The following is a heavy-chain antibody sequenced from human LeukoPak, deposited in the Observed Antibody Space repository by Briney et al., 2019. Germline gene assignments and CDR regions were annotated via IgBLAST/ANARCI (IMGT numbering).Heavy chain of an antibody. J-gene: IGHJ3*02. CDR2: IYYSGST. CDR1: GGPISSYY. D-gene: IGHD1-26*01. CDR3: ARAPLVGAEEDAFDI. Sequence: SETLSLTCTVSGGPISSYYWSWIRQPPGKGLEWIGYIYYSGSTNYNPSLKSRVTISVDTSKNQFSLKLSSVTAADTAVYYCARAPLVGAEEDAFDIWGQGTMVTVSS. V-gene: IGHV4-59*01.